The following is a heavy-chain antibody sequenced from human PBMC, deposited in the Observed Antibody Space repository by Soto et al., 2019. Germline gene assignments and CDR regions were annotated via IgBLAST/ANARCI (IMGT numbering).Heavy chain of an antibody. D-gene: IGHD6-6*01. J-gene: IGHJ4*02. Sequence: ASLKVSCKASGYAFTSDGVSWVRQAPGQGLEWMGWISADNGNTNYAQKVQGRVTMTTDTSTSTAYMELRSLRSDDTAVYYCARDGYSSSPNFDYWGLGTLVTVSS. CDR1: GYAFTSDG. CDR3: ARDGYSSSPNFDY. V-gene: IGHV1-18*01. CDR2: ISADNGNT.